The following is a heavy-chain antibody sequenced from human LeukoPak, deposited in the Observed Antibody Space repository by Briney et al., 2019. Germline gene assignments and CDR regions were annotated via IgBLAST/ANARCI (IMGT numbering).Heavy chain of an antibody. J-gene: IGHJ5*02. CDR3: ARDPRHSSGPGSNWFDP. Sequence: GGSLRLSCAASGFTFSSYWMHWVRQAPGKGLVWVSRINSDGGSTSYADSVKGRFTISRDNAKNTLYLQMNSLRAEDTAVYYCARDPRHSSGPGSNWFDPWGQGTLVTVSS. CDR2: INSDGGST. V-gene: IGHV3-74*01. D-gene: IGHD6-19*01. CDR1: GFTFSSYW.